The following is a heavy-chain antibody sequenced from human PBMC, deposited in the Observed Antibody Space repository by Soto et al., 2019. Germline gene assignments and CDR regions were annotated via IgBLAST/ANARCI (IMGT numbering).Heavy chain of an antibody. CDR1: GGAFSGYY. J-gene: IGHJ2*01. D-gene: IGHD4-17*01. V-gene: IGHV4-34*01. CDR3: ARCGDYVGGWYCDL. CDR2: INDSGST. Sequence: QVQLQQWGAGLLKPSETLSLTCAVYGGAFSGYYWNWIRQPPGKGLEWIGEINDSGSTNYNPSLKSRVTISVDTSKNQFSLSLTSVTAADTAVYYCARCGDYVGGWYCDLWGRGTLVTVSS.